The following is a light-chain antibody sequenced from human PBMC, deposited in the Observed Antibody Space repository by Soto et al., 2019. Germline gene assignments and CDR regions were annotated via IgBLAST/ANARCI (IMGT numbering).Light chain of an antibody. Sequence: QSALTQPRSVSGSPGQSVSISCTGTSSDVGRYSYVSWYQQHPGKAPKLMIYDVSERPSGVPDRFSGSKSGNTASLTISGLQAEDEADYYCCSYAGTYTGVFGTGTTVTVL. CDR3: CSYAGTYTGV. CDR1: SSDVGRYSY. J-gene: IGLJ1*01. V-gene: IGLV2-11*01. CDR2: DVS.